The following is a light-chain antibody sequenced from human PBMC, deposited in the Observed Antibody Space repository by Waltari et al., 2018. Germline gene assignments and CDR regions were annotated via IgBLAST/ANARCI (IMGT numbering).Light chain of an antibody. V-gene: IGLV6-57*01. Sequence: NFILTQPRXXXXSPGKTVTISCTRNXGRIASDSVPWFQQRTGSPTPILIHEDNQRPSGVXXXXXXXIDSSSNSASLTISXLKTEDEADYXCQSYXXXXWFFGGGTXLTVL. CDR2: EDN. CDR1: XGRIASDS. J-gene: IGLJ2*01. CDR3: QSYXXXXWF.